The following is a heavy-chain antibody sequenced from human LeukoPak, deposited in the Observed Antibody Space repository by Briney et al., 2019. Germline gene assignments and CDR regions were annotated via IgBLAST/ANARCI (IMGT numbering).Heavy chain of an antibody. CDR3: AREYSSSSGKALDY. CDR1: GLTFSTYS. CDR2: ISSSSRTI. V-gene: IGHV3-48*02. D-gene: IGHD6-6*01. J-gene: IGHJ4*02. Sequence: PGGSLRLSCAASGLTFSTYSMNWVRQAPGKGLEWVSYISSSSRTIYYADSVKGRFTISRDNAKNSLHLQMNTLRDEDTAVCYCAREYSSSSGKALDYWGQGTLVTVSS.